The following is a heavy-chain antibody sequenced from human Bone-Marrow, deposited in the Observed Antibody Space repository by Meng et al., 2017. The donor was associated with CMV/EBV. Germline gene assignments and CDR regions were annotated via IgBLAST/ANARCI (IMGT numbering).Heavy chain of an antibody. Sequence: SETLSLTCTVSGGSITSHYWSWIRQPPGKGLEWIGYIYYTGNTNYSPSLKSRVTISVDTSETQFSLKLTSVTAADTAVYYCASIRTVQRLPQGDIDFWGRGTLVTSPQ. J-gene: IGHJ4*02. CDR1: GGSITSHY. D-gene: IGHD1-1*01. V-gene: IGHV4-59*11. CDR2: IYYTGNT. CDR3: ASIRTVQRLPQGDIDF.